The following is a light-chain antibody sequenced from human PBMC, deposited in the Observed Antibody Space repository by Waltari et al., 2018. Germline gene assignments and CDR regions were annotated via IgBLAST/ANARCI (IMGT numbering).Light chain of an antibody. CDR3: QQRRNWPLT. V-gene: IGKV3-11*01. Sequence: EIVLTQSPDILSFSPGERATLSCGASQSVGTYLAWYQQRPGQSPRLLIYDASYKATGIPARFSGSGSETDFSLTISSLQPEDFAVYYCQQRRNWPLTFGGGTRVQI. J-gene: IGKJ4*01. CDR2: DAS. CDR1: QSVGTY.